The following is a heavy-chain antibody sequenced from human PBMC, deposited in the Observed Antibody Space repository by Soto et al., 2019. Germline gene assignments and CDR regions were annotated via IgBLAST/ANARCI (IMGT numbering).Heavy chain of an antibody. CDR1: GYTFTGYY. J-gene: IGHJ6*02. Sequence: ASVKVSCKASGYTFTGYYMHWVRQAPGQGLEWTGWINPNSGGTNYAQKFQGRVTMTRDTSISTAYMELSRLRSDDTAVYYCAREKNTIFGVVISGMDVWGQGTTVTVSS. CDR2: INPNSGGT. V-gene: IGHV1-2*02. D-gene: IGHD3-3*01. CDR3: AREKNTIFGVVISGMDV.